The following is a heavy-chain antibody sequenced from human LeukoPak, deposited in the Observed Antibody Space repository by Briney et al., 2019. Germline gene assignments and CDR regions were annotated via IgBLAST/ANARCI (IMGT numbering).Heavy chain of an antibody. CDR3: ARRAIRDGYNNVHDHFDY. V-gene: IGHV4-34*01. CDR2: INHCGST. CDR1: GGSFSGYY. J-gene: IGHJ4*02. D-gene: IGHD5-12*01. Sequence: SETLSLTCAVYGGSFSGYYWSWIRQPPGKGLEWIGEINHCGSTNYNPSLKSRVTISVDTSKNQFSLKLSSVTAADTAVYYCARRAIRDGYNNVHDHFDYWGQGTLVTVSS.